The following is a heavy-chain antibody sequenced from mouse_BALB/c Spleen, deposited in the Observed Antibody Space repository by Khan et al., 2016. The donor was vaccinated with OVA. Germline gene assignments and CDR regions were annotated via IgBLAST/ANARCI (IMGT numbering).Heavy chain of an antibody. J-gene: IGHJ4*01. CDR3: AKGLWSYYFALGY. D-gene: IGHD1-1*02. Sequence: QVQLKQSGPGLVAPSQSLSITCTVSGFSLSDYGVSWIRQPPGKGLEWLGVIWGGGSTYYNSALKSRLSISKDNSKSQVFLKMNSLQTDDTAIYYCAKGLWSYYFALGYWGQGTSVTVSS. V-gene: IGHV2-6-5*01. CDR2: IWGGGST. CDR1: GFSLSDYG.